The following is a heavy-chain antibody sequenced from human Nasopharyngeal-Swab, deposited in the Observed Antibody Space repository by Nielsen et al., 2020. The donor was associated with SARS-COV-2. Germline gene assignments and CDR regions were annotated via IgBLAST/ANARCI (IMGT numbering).Heavy chain of an antibody. V-gene: IGHV4-59*01. CDR1: GGSISAYH. CDR3: ARGKAVTYDY. D-gene: IGHD4-17*01. J-gene: IGHJ4*02. Sequence: SETLSLTCTVSGGSISAYHWSWIRQPPGKGLGWIGYIYYSGSTNYNPSLKSRVTISVDSSKNQFSLKLSSVTAADTAVYYCARGKAVTYDYWGQGTLVTVSS. CDR2: IYYSGST.